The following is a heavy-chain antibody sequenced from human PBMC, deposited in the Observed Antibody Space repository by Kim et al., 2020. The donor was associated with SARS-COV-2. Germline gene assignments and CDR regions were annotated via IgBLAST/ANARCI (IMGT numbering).Heavy chain of an antibody. CDR3: AKLPNY. CDR2: SGGST. J-gene: IGHJ4*02. Sequence: SGGSTYYADSVKGRFTISRDNSKNTLYLQMNSLRAEDTAVYYCAKLPNYWGQGTLVTVSS. V-gene: IGHV3-23*01.